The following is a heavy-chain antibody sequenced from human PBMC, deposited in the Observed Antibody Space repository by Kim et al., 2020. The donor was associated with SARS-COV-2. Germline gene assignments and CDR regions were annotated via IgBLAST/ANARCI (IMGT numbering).Heavy chain of an antibody. Sequence: GGSLRLSCAASGFTFSSYSMNWVRQAPGKGLEWVSSISSSSSYIYYADSVKGRFTISRDNAKNSLYLQMNSLRAEDTAVYYCAVPYSGSYYWYFDLWGRGTLVTVSS. J-gene: IGHJ2*01. CDR3: AVPYSGSYYWYFDL. CDR1: GFTFSSYS. D-gene: IGHD1-26*01. V-gene: IGHV3-21*01. CDR2: ISSSSSYI.